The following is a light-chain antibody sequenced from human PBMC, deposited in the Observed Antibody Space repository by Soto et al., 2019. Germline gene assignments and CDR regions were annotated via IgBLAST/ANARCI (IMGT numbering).Light chain of an antibody. CDR1: QSISSSY. V-gene: IGKV3-20*01. J-gene: IGKJ1*01. Sequence: EIVLTQSPGTLSLSPGKRATLSCRASQSISSSYLAWYQQRPGQAPRLLIYGASSRATGIPDSFSGSGSGTEFTLTISRLEPEDFAVYYCQQYGSSSWTFGQGPNVEIQ. CDR2: GAS. CDR3: QQYGSSSWT.